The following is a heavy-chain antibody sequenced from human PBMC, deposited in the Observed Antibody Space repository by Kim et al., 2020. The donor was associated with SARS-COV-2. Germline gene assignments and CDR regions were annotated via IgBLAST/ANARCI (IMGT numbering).Heavy chain of an antibody. CDR3: ARDAGLQLPYYYYYGMDV. V-gene: IGHV1-69*13. D-gene: IGHD5-18*01. CDR2: IIPIFGTA. Sequence: SVKVSCKASGGTFSSYAISWVRQAPGQGLEWMGGIIPIFGTANYAQKFQGRVTITADESTSTAYMELSSLRSEDTAVYYCARDAGLQLPYYYYYGMDVWGQGTTVTVSS. J-gene: IGHJ6*02. CDR1: GGTFSSYA.